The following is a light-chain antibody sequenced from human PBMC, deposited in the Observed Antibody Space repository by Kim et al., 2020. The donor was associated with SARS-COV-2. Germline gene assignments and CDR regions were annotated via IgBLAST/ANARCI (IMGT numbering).Light chain of an antibody. V-gene: IGLV3-1*01. J-gene: IGLJ2*01. CDR2: QDS. Sequence: VSVSPGKTASITCSGDKLGDKYVCWYQQKPGQSPVLVIYQDSKRPSEIPERFSGSNSGNTATLTISGTQAMDEADYYCQAWDSSVVFGGGTQLTVL. CDR3: QAWDSSVV. CDR1: KLGDKY.